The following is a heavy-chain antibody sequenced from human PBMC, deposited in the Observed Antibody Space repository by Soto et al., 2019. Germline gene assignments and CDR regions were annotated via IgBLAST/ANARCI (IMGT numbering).Heavy chain of an antibody. CDR2: IRAYNGNT. J-gene: IGHJ4*01. CDR1: GYSFSSYT. Sequence: ASVKVSCKSSGYSFSSYTINWVRQARGQGLEWLGWIRAYNGNTKYVEKLQGRVTMTTDTSTSTAYMELRNLRSDDTAVYYCARESKKWPDFWGQ. D-gene: IGHD5-12*01. V-gene: IGHV1-18*04. CDR3: ARESKKWPDF.